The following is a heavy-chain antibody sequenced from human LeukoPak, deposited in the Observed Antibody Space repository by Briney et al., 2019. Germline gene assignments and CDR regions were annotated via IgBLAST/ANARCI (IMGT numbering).Heavy chain of an antibody. V-gene: IGHV3-53*01. CDR2: LYADGTT. J-gene: IGHJ6*03. CDR1: GLTISINY. D-gene: IGHD3-3*01. CDR3: AKVGYDFWSGYYGFYYYYYMDV. Sequence: GGSLRLSCAASGLTISINYMSWVRQAPGMGLEWVSILYADGTTFYLDSLKGRFTIARDNSKNTLYLQMNSLRAEDTAVYYCAKVGYDFWSGYYGFYYYYYMDVWGKGTTVTVSS.